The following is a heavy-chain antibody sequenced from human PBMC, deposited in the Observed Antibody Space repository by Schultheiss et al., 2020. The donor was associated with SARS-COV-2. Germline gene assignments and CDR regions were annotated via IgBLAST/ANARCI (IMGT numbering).Heavy chain of an antibody. D-gene: IGHD2/OR15-2a*01. CDR1: GFSFSSYW. V-gene: IGHV3-74*01. CDR3: SKDTFGPSDS. Sequence: GGSLRLSCAASGFSFSSYWMHWVRQAPGKGLVWVSRINSDGSSTSYADSVKGRFTISRDNAKSTLYLEMNSLRDDDTAVYFCSKDTFGPSDSWGQGTLVTVSS. CDR2: INSDGSST. J-gene: IGHJ4*02.